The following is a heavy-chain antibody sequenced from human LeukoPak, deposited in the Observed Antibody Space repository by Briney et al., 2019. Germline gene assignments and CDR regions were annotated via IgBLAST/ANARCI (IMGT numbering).Heavy chain of an antibody. CDR1: GYTFTSYG. D-gene: IGHD3-3*01. Sequence: WASVKVSCKASGYTFTSYGISWVRQAPGQGLEWMGWISAYNGNTNYAQKLQGRVTMTTDTSTSTAYMELRSLRSDDTAVYYCAKARISNFGVVIISFDYWGQGTLVTVSS. V-gene: IGHV1-18*01. CDR2: ISAYNGNT. J-gene: IGHJ4*02. CDR3: AKARISNFGVVIISFDY.